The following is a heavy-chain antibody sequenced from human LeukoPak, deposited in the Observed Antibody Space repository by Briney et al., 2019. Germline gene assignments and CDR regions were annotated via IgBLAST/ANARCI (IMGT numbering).Heavy chain of an antibody. Sequence: PSETLSLTCAVYGGSFGGYYWSWIRQPPGKGLEWIGYISYSGNTNYNPSLKSRITMSMDTSKNQISLKLNSVTTADTAVYYCAAWQNRLFDYWGHGTLVTVSS. CDR2: ISYSGNT. CDR1: GGSFGGYY. V-gene: IGHV4-59*03. J-gene: IGHJ4*01. D-gene: IGHD2/OR15-2a*01. CDR3: AAWQNRLFDY.